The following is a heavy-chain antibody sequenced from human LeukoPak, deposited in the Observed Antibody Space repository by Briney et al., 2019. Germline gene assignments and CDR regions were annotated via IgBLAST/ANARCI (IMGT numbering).Heavy chain of an antibody. CDR3: ARDASRGAACSTNWFDP. Sequence: GASVTVSCTASGYXFTGYYIHWVRQAPGQGIEWVGWINTNSGGKNYAQKFEGRVTINRDTSIKTAYMEVSRLRADDTAVYDCARDASRGAACSTNWFDPWGQGTPVTVSS. CDR1: GYXFTGYY. D-gene: IGHD2-2*01. CDR2: INTNSGGK. J-gene: IGHJ5*02. V-gene: IGHV1-2*02.